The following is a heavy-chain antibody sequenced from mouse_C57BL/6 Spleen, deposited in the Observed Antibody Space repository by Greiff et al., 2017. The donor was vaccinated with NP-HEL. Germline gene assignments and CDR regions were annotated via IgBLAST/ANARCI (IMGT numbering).Heavy chain of an antibody. D-gene: IGHD1-1*01. CDR3: ARDYYGSGALYAMDY. Sequence: QVQLQQPGAELVRPGTSVKLSCKASGYTFTSYWMHWVKQRPGQGLEWIGVIDPSDSYTNYNQKFKGKATLTVDTSSSTAYMQLSSLTSEDSAVYYGARDYYGSGALYAMDYWGQGTSVTVSS. J-gene: IGHJ4*01. V-gene: IGHV1-59*01. CDR2: IDPSDSYT. CDR1: GYTFTSYW.